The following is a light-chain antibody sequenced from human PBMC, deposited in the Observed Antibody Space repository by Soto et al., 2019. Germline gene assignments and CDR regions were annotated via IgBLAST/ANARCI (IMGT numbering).Light chain of an antibody. CDR2: GNH. V-gene: IGLV1-40*01. CDR3: QSYDSSLSGSWV. Sequence: QAVVTQPPSVSGTPGQRVNMSCSGSSSNIGSKSVSWYQHLPQTAPKLLIYGNHNRPSGVPDRFSGSKSGTSASLAITALQAEDEADYYCQSYDSSLSGSWVFGGGTKVTVL. J-gene: IGLJ3*02. CDR1: SSNIGSKS.